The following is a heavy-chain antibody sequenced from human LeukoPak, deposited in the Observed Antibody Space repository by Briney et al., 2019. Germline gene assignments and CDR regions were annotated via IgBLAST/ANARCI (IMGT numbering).Heavy chain of an antibody. CDR3: VYLSYYYDSSGYRRYFDY. Sequence: GGSLRLSCAASGFTFSSYWMSWVRQAPGKGLEWVANIKQDGSEKYYVDSVKGRFTISRDNAKNSLYLQMNSLRAEDTAVCYCVYLSYYYDSSGYRRYFDYWGQGTLVTVSS. D-gene: IGHD3-22*01. V-gene: IGHV3-7*01. CDR2: IKQDGSEK. J-gene: IGHJ4*02. CDR1: GFTFSSYW.